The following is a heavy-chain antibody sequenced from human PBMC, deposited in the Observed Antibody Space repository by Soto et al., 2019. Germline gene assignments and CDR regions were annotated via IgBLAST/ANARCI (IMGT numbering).Heavy chain of an antibody. CDR1: GGSISSGGYY. CDR2: IYYSGST. D-gene: IGHD1-1*01. CDR3: AREVNWISRGVPDAFDI. V-gene: IGHV4-31*03. Sequence: SSETLSLTCTVSGGSISSGGYYWSWIRQHPGKGLEWIGYIYYSGSTYYNPSLKSRVTISVDTSKNQFSLKLSSVTAADTAVYYCAREVNWISRGVPDAFDIWGQGTMVTVSS. J-gene: IGHJ3*02.